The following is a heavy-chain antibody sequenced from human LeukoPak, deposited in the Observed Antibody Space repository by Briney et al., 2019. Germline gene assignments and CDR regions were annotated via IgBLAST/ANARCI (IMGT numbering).Heavy chain of an antibody. CDR3: AKGYSSSAWFDP. CDR2: ISWNSGSI. CDR1: GFTFDDYA. V-gene: IGHV3-9*01. D-gene: IGHD6-6*01. J-gene: IGHJ5*02. Sequence: PGRSLRLSCAASGFTFDDYAMHWVRQAPGKGLEWVSGISWNSGSIGYADSVKGRFTISRDNAKNSLYLQMNSLRAEDTALYYWAKGYSSSAWFDPWGQGTLVTVSS.